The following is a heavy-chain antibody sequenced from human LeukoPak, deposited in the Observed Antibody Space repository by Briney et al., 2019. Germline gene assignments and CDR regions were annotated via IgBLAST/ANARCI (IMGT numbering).Heavy chain of an antibody. CDR1: GLTFSSYA. Sequence: GGSLRLSCAASGLTFSSYAMSWVRQTPGKGLEWVSAISGSGGSTYYADSVKGRFTISRDNSKNTLYLQMNSLRAEDTAVYYCAQPGLLPLRLGEQIHVFDYWGQGTLVTVSS. CDR3: AQPGLLPLRLGEQIHVFDY. J-gene: IGHJ4*02. D-gene: IGHD3-16*01. CDR2: ISGSGGST. V-gene: IGHV3-23*01.